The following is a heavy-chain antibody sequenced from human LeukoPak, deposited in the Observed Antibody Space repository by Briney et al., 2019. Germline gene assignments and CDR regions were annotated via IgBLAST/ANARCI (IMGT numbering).Heavy chain of an antibody. D-gene: IGHD7-27*01. J-gene: IGHJ6*03. CDR3: ASLIGAGYYYMDV. Sequence: GRSLRLSCAASGFTFSSYAMHWVRQAPAKGLEWVAVISYDGSNKYYADSVKGRFTISRDNSKNTLYLQMNSLRAEDTAVYYCASLIGAGYYYMDVWGKGTTVTVSS. CDR1: GFTFSSYA. V-gene: IGHV3-30*04. CDR2: ISYDGSNK.